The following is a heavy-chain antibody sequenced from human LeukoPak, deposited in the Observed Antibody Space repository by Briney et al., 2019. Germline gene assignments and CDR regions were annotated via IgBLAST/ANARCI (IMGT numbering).Heavy chain of an antibody. J-gene: IGHJ6*02. CDR2: IGGGGGDR. V-gene: IGHV3-23*01. CDR1: GFTFSNHA. D-gene: IGHD2-15*01. CDR3: AKHLRCSGDSWYRPSYYYYGMDV. Sequence: PGGSLRLSCAVSGFTFSNHAMSWVRQAPGKGLEWVSTIGGGGGDRYYADSVKGRFTISRDNSKNTLYLQMNSLRAEDTAVYYCAKHLRCSGDSWYRPSYYYYGMDVWGQGTTVTVSS.